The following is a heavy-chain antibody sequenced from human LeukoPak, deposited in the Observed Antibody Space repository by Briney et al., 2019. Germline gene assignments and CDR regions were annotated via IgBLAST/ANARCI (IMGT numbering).Heavy chain of an antibody. D-gene: IGHD3-9*01. CDR2: IYYSGST. CDR3: ARNYDILTGYYVDY. Sequence: SETLSLTCTVSGGSISSYYWSWIRQPPGKGLEWIGYIYYSGSTNYNPSLKSRVTISVDTSKNQFPLKLSSVTAADTAVYYCARNYDILTGYYVDYWGQGTLVTVSS. V-gene: IGHV4-59*08. J-gene: IGHJ4*02. CDR1: GGSISSYY.